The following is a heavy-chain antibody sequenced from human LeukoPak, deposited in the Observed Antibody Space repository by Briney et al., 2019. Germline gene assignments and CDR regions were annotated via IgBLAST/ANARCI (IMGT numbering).Heavy chain of an antibody. Sequence: SETLSLTCTVSGGSISSYYWSWIRQPPGKGLEWIGYIYYSGSTNYNPSLKSRVTISVDTSKNQFSLKLSSVTAADTAVYYCARHPTTGYGGYWGQGTLVTVSS. V-gene: IGHV4-59*08. CDR1: GGSISSYY. J-gene: IGHJ4*02. CDR2: IYYSGST. CDR3: ARHPTTGYGGY. D-gene: IGHD4-17*01.